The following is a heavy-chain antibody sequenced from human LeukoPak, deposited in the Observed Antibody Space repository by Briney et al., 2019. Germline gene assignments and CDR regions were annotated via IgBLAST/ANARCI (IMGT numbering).Heavy chain of an antibody. CDR2: ISSRSSTI. V-gene: IGHV3-48*01. J-gene: IGHJ4*02. D-gene: IGHD3-22*01. Sequence: GGSLRLSCAASGFTFSTYNMNWVRQAPGKGLEWISYISSRSSTIYYADSVKGRFTISRDNAKNSLYLQMNSLRAEDTAVYYCARDSYYSDPSAYYRDYWGQGALVTVSS. CDR1: GFTFSTYN. CDR3: ARDSYYSDPSAYYRDY.